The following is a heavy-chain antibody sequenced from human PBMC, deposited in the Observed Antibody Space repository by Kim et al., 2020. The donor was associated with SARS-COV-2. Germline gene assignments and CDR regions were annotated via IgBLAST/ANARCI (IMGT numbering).Heavy chain of an antibody. CDR3: ARRFRYYDSSGSQAGIIDY. CDR1: GYSFTSYW. CDR2: IYPGDTDT. J-gene: IGHJ4*02. V-gene: IGHV5-51*01. D-gene: IGHD3-22*01. Sequence: GESLKISCKGSGYSFTSYWIGWVRQMPGKGLEWMGIIYPGDTDTRYSPSFQGQVTISADKSISTAYLQWSSLKASDTAMYYCARRFRYYDSSGSQAGIIDYWGQGTLVTVSS.